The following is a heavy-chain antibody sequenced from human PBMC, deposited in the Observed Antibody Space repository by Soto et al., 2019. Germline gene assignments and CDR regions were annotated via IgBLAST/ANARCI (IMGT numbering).Heavy chain of an antibody. V-gene: IGHV3-30*18. CDR2: ISYDGSNK. CDR3: AKEIESWMEVVAATVDY. Sequence: GGSLRLSCAASGFTFSSYGMHWVRQAPGKGLEWVAVISYDGSNKYYADSVKGRFTISRDNSKNTLYLQMNSLRAEDTAVYYCAKEIESWMEVVAATVDYWGQGTLVTVSS. D-gene: IGHD2-15*01. J-gene: IGHJ4*02. CDR1: GFTFSSYG.